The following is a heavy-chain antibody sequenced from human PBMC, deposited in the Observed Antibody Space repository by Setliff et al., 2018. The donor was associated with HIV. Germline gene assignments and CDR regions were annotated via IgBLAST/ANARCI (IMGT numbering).Heavy chain of an antibody. J-gene: IGHJ4*02. Sequence: PSETLSLTCTVSGASVNSNNYYWGWIRQPPGKGLEWIASIYYSGTPYYNPSLKSRVTISVDTSKNQFSLKLSSVTAADTAVYYCARLSLSLVRGIINSGDRFFDYWGQGSLVTVSS. D-gene: IGHD3-10*01. CDR3: ARLSLSLVRGIINSGDRFFDY. CDR2: IYYSGTP. CDR1: GASVNSNNYY. V-gene: IGHV4-39*01.